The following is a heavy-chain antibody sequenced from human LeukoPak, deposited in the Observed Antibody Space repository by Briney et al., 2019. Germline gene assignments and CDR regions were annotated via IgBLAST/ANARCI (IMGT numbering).Heavy chain of an antibody. CDR1: GFTFSSYA. V-gene: IGHV3-23*01. Sequence: GGSLRLSCAASGFTFSSYAMSWVRQAPGKGLEWVSSIAASSGSTYYADSVKGRFTISRDNFKNTLYLQMNSLRAEDTALYYCAKAAYGDYVNWFDPWGQGTLVTVSS. CDR2: IAASSGST. J-gene: IGHJ5*02. CDR3: AKAAYGDYVNWFDP. D-gene: IGHD4-17*01.